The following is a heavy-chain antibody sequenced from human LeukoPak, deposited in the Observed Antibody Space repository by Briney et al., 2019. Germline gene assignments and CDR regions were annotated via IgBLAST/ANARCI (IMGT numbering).Heavy chain of an antibody. Sequence: WETLSLTCSVSGDSISPYSWTWIRQPAGKGLEWIGRIFTSGAAFYNPSLKSRVTMSIATSKAQFSLRLSSVTAADTAVYYCARVHWNYDGLAWFDPWGQGTLVIVSS. CDR1: GDSISPYS. CDR3: ARVHWNYDGLAWFDP. J-gene: IGHJ5*02. D-gene: IGHD1-7*01. CDR2: IFTSGAA. V-gene: IGHV4-4*07.